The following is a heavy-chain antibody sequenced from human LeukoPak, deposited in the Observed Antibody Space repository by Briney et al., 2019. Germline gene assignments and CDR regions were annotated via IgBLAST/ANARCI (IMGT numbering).Heavy chain of an antibody. CDR3: ARGGVHGYNFYYYMDV. CDR2: INNDGNST. D-gene: IGHD2-8*01. J-gene: IGHJ6*03. Sequence: GESLQISCAASGFTFSNYWMHWVRQAPGKGLVWASRINNDGNSTSFADSVKGRFAISRDNAKSTLFLQMNSLRAEDTAVYYCARGGVHGYNFYYYMDVWGKGTTVTVSS. CDR1: GFTFSNYW. V-gene: IGHV3-74*01.